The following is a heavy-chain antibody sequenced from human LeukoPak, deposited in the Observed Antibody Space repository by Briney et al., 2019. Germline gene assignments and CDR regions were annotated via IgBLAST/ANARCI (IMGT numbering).Heavy chain of an antibody. D-gene: IGHD3-9*01. CDR1: GGSISSSLYY. CDR3: ARHPVLRYFDWLLPFDS. V-gene: IGHV4-39*01. Sequence: SETLSLTCTVSGGSISSSLYYWGWIRQPPGKGLEWLRTIYYSGRTYYNPSIKSRATISVDTAKNQFSLKHSPVTAADTAVFCCARHPVLRYFDWLLPFDSWGQGTLVSVSS. J-gene: IGHJ4*02. CDR2: IYYSGRT.